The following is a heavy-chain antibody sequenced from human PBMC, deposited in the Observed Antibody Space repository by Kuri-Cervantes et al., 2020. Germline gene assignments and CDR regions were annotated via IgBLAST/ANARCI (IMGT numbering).Heavy chain of an antibody. V-gene: IGHV3-30*18. CDR3: ANTYYYGSGTSFDY. D-gene: IGHD3-10*01. CDR1: GFTFSSYG. Sequence: GESLKISCAASGFTFSSYGMHWVRQAPGKGLEWVAVISYDGSNKYYADSVEGRFTISRDNSKNTLYLQMNSLRAEDTAVYYCANTYYYGSGTSFDYWGQGTLVTVSS. CDR2: ISYDGSNK. J-gene: IGHJ4*02.